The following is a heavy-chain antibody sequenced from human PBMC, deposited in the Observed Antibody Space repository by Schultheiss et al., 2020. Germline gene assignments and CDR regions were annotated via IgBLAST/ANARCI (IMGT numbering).Heavy chain of an antibody. Sequence: GGSLRLSCAASGFTFDDYAMHWVRQAPGKGLEWVSAISGNGGSTYYADSVKGRFTISRDNAKNSLYLQMNSLRAEDTAVYYCARGGVIYGDARWYNWFDPWGQGTLVTVAS. V-gene: IGHV3-20*04. CDR3: ARGGVIYGDARWYNWFDP. CDR1: GFTFDDYA. CDR2: ISGNGGST. J-gene: IGHJ5*02. D-gene: IGHD4-17*01.